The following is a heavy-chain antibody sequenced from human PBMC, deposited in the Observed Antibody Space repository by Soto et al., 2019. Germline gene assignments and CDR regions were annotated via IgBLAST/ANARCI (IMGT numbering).Heavy chain of an antibody. CDR2: ISGSGGST. D-gene: IGHD6-6*01. J-gene: IGHJ4*02. V-gene: IGHV3-23*01. CDR3: AKSPTRSIAARPGLYYFDY. CDR1: GFTFSSYA. Sequence: SLRLSCAASGFTFSSYAMSWVRQAPGKGLEWVSAISGSGGSTYYADSVKGRFTISRDNSKNTLYLQMNSLRAEDTAVYYCAKSPTRSIAARPGLYYFDYWGQGTLVTVSS.